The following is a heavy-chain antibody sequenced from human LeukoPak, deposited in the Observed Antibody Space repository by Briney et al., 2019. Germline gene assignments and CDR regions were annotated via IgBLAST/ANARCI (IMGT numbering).Heavy chain of an antibody. Sequence: GGSLKISCKGSEYSFTRHWIGWVRQMPGKGLEWMGIIYPDDSDTRYSPSFQGQVTISADKSISTAYRQWSSLKASDTAMYYCARSSGSYFDNWGQGTLVTVSS. CDR3: ARSSGSYFDN. V-gene: IGHV5-51*01. J-gene: IGHJ4*02. D-gene: IGHD3-10*01. CDR2: IYPDDSDT. CDR1: EYSFTRHW.